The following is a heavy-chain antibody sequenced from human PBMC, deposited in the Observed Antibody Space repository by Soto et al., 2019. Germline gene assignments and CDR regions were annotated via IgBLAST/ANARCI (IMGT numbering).Heavy chain of an antibody. Sequence: QVRLQESGPGLVKPSETLSLTCTVSGGSMLSYYWSWIRQPPGRGLVWIGFIYYAGITKYTPSLNSLVPIAVDTSKNQFSLTGISVPAADTAVYSCARMIVATETFHYWGHGTLVTVSS. CDR1: GGSMLSYY. D-gene: IGHD5-12*01. CDR3: ARMIVATETFHY. CDR2: IYYAGIT. V-gene: IGHV4-59*08. J-gene: IGHJ4*01.